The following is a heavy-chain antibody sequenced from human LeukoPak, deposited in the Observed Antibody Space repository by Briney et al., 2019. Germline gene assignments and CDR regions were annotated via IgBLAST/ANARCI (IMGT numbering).Heavy chain of an antibody. J-gene: IGHJ4*02. CDR1: GVMFPSYW. CDR3: ARRHHFGFLDS. V-gene: IGHV3-7*04. D-gene: IGHD3-10*01. Sequence: PGGVLRLSCAASGVMFPSYWMTWVRQAPGKGLEWVANIKQDGSEKYYVDSVKGRFTISRDNAKNSVYLQMNSLRAEDTAVYYCARRHHFGFLDSWGQGTLVTVSS. CDR2: IKQDGSEK.